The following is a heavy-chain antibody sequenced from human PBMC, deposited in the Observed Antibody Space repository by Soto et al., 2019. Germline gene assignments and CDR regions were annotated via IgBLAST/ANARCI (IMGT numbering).Heavy chain of an antibody. Sequence: EVQLLESGGGLVQPGGSLRLSCAASGFTFSSYAMSWVRQAPGKGLEWVSVISGSGDRTYYADSVRGRFTISRDNSKTPLYLQMNSLRAEDTAVYYCAKDRDGAAAGPTKFYGMDVWGQGTTVTVSS. D-gene: IGHD6-13*01. CDR3: AKDRDGAAAGPTKFYGMDV. CDR1: GFTFSSYA. V-gene: IGHV3-23*01. J-gene: IGHJ6*02. CDR2: ISGSGDRT.